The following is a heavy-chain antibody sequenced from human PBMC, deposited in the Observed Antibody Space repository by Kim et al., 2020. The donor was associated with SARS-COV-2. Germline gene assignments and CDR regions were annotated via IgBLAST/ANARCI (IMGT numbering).Heavy chain of an antibody. V-gene: IGHV4-34*01. CDR1: FSGYY. CDR2: INHSGST. D-gene: IGHD3-22*01. J-gene: IGHJ3*02. Sequence: FSGYYWGWIRRPPGKGLEWIGEINHSGSTNYNPSLKSRVTISVDTSKNQFSLKLSSVTAADTAVYYCARRQTYYYDSTRAFDIWGQGTMV. CDR3: ARRQTYYYDSTRAFDI.